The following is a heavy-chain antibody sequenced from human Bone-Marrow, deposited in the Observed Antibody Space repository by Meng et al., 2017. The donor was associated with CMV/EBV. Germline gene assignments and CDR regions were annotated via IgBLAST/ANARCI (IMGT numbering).Heavy chain of an antibody. CDR3: ARAPRSTGFRGIDV. CDR1: GFIVSSKC. V-gene: IGHV3-53*01. CDR2: IYDDGET. J-gene: IGHJ6*02. D-gene: IGHD1-1*01. Sequence: GESLKISCAASGFIVSSKCMTWVRQAPGRGLEWVSTIYDDGETYYADSVKGRFTISRDNSKNALYLQMHSLRAEDSAMYYCARAPRSTGFRGIDVWGQATTVTVAS.